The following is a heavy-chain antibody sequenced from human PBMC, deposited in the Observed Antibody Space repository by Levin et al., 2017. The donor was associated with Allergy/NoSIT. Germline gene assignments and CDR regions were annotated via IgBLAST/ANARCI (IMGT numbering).Heavy chain of an antibody. Sequence: SETLSLTCAVYGGSFSGYYWSWIRQPPGKGLEWIGEINHSGSTNYNPSLKSRVTISVDTSKNQFSLKLSSVTAADTAVYYCARGRRIQLWSFAPRPGCFDYWGQGTLVTVSS. CDR2: INHSGST. V-gene: IGHV4-34*01. CDR3: ARGRRIQLWSFAPRPGCFDY. J-gene: IGHJ4*02. CDR1: GGSFSGYY. D-gene: IGHD5-18*01.